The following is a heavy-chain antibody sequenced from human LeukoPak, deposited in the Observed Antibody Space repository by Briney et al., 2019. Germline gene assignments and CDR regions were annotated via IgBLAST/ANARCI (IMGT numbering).Heavy chain of an antibody. CDR3: ARANEERWLHTLRAFDI. Sequence: SGTLSLTCTVSGGSISSYYWSWIRQPPGKGLEWIGYIYYSGSTNYNPSLKSRVTISVDTSKNQFSLKLSSVTAADTAVYYCARANEERWLHTLRAFDIWGQGTMVTVSS. CDR2: IYYSGST. D-gene: IGHD5-24*01. V-gene: IGHV4-59*01. CDR1: GGSISSYY. J-gene: IGHJ3*02.